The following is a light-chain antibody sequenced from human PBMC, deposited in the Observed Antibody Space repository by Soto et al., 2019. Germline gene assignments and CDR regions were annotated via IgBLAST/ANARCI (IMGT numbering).Light chain of an antibody. J-gene: IGLJ2*01. Sequence: QPVLTQSPSASASLGASVKFTCTLSSGHSSYAIAWHQQQTEKGPRYLMKVNSDGSHSKGDGIPDRFSGSSSGAERYLTISSLQSEDEADYYCQTWGTGIVVFGGGTKVTVL. CDR1: SGHSSYA. V-gene: IGLV4-69*02. CDR3: QTWGTGIVV. CDR2: VNSDGSH.